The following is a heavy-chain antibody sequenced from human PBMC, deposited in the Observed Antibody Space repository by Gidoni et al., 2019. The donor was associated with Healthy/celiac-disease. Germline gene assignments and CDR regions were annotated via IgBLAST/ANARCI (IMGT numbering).Heavy chain of an antibody. CDR1: GGTFSSYA. Sequence: QVQLVQSGAEVKKPGSSVKVSCKASGGTFSSYAISWVRQAPGQGLEWMGRIIPILGIANYAQKFQGRVTITADKSTSTAYMELSSLRSEDTAVYYCARDWDNYDILTLPDYWGQGTLVTVSS. CDR3: ARDWDNYDILTLPDY. V-gene: IGHV1-69*04. CDR2: IIPILGIA. J-gene: IGHJ4*02. D-gene: IGHD3-9*01.